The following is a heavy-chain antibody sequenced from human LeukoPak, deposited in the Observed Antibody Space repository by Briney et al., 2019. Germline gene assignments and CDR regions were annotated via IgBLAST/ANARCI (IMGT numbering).Heavy chain of an antibody. CDR1: GDSISSGYY. CDR3: ARDAGHQLSRRNYYAMDV. Sequence: SETLSLTCTVSGDSISSGYYWDWIRQPPGKGLEWIGSIYHSGSTFYNPSLKSRVTISVDTSNNQFSLKVNSVTAADTAVYYCARDAGHQLSRRNYYAMDVWGQGTTVTVSS. V-gene: IGHV4-38-2*02. D-gene: IGHD2-2*01. CDR2: IYHSGST. J-gene: IGHJ6*02.